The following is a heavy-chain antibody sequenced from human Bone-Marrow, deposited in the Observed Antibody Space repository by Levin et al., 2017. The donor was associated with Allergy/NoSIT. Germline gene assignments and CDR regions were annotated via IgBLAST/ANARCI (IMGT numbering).Heavy chain of an antibody. CDR2: VFYSGTT. Sequence: LSQTLSLTCTVSDSSVSSGTYYWAWIRQRPGKGLEWIGNVFYSGTTNYNPSLKSRVIISVDTSRNQFSLKLNSVTAADTAVYFCARTLGGYYDSTAHFHWFDPWGQGTQVTVSS. CDR1: DSSVSSGTYY. J-gene: IGHJ5*02. CDR3: ARTLGGYYDSTAHFHWFDP. D-gene: IGHD3-22*01. V-gene: IGHV4-39*07.